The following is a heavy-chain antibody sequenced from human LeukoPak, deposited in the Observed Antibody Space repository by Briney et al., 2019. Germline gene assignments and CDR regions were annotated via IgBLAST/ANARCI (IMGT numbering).Heavy chain of an antibody. CDR3: ARHSYCDFWSGYYIDY. CDR2: IYPGDSDT. CDR1: GYSFTSYW. D-gene: IGHD3-3*01. J-gene: IGHJ4*02. V-gene: IGHV5-51*01. Sequence: GESLKISCKGSGYSFTSYWIGWVRQMPGKGLEWMGIIYPGDSDTRYSPSFQGQVTISADKSISTAYLQWSSLKASDTAMYYCARHSYCDFWSGYYIDYWGQGTLVTVSS.